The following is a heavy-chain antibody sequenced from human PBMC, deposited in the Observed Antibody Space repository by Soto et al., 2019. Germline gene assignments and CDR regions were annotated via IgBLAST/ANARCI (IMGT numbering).Heavy chain of an antibody. V-gene: IGHV3-9*01. D-gene: IGHD1-26*01. CDR1: GFTIDDYA. J-gene: IGHJ6*03. CDR3: AKMGVSGYYYYYMDV. Sequence: GGSLRLSCAASGFTIDDYAMHWVRQAPGKGLEWVSGISWNSGSIGYADSVKGRFTISRDNAKNSLYLQMNSLRAEDTSLYYCAKMGVSGYYYYYMDVWGKGTTVTVSS. CDR2: ISWNSGSI.